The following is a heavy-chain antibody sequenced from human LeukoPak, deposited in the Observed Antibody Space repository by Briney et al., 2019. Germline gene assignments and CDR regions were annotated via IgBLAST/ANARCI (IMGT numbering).Heavy chain of an antibody. V-gene: IGHV3-9*01. CDR1: GFTFDDYA. CDR3: AKIRVGEVEQLGYFDY. CDR2: ISWNSGSI. J-gene: IGHJ4*02. Sequence: GRSLRLSCAASGFTFDDYAMHWVRQAPGKGLEWVSGISWNSGSIGYADSVKGRFTISRDNAKNSLYLQMNSLRAEDTALYYCAKIRVGEVEQLGYFDYWGQGTLVTVSS. D-gene: IGHD6-13*01.